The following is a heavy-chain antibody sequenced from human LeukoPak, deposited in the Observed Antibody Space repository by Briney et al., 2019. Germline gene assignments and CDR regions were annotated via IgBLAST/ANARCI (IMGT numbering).Heavy chain of an antibody. D-gene: IGHD6-6*01. V-gene: IGHV4-34*01. J-gene: IGHJ4*02. Sequence: PSETLSLTCAVYGGSFSGYYWSWLRQPPGKGLEWIGEINHSGSTNYNPSLKSRVTISVDTSKNQFSLKLSSVTAADTAVYYCARGPDSIAARLFDYWGQGTLVTVSS. CDR1: GGSFSGYY. CDR2: INHSGST. CDR3: ARGPDSIAARLFDY.